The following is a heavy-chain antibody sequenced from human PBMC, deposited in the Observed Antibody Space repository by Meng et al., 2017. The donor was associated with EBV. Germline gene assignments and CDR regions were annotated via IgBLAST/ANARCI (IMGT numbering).Heavy chain of an antibody. CDR2: IIPIFGTA. D-gene: IGHD6-13*01. CDR1: GGTFSSDA. CDR3: ARAEIAAAGRLDY. Sequence: QVQRVQSGADVKKTGSSVKVSCKASGGTFSSDAISWVRQAPGQGLEWMGGIIPIFGTANYAQKFQGRVTITADKSTSTAYMGLSSLRSEDTAVYYCARAEIAAAGRLDYWGQGTLVTVSS. V-gene: IGHV1-69*06. J-gene: IGHJ4*02.